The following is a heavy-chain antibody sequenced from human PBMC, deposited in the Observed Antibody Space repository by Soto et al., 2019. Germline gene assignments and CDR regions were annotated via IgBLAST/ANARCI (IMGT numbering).Heavy chain of an antibody. Sequence: VQVVQSGAEVQSPGSSGKISCKPSGGSLSNYALSWVRQAPGQGREWMGGIIPVSGTTKYAQKFEGRLMMTADESTTTAYMELSGLRYEATAIYYCARGGRWDSLSSASATFDYWGQGTLVTVSS. CDR3: ARGGRWDSLSSASATFDY. CDR1: GGSLSNYA. V-gene: IGHV1-69*12. CDR2: IIPVSGTT. J-gene: IGHJ4*02. D-gene: IGHD1-26*01.